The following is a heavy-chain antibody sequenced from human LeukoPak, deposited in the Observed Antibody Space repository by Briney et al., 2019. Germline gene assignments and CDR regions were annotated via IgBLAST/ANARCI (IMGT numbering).Heavy chain of an antibody. CDR2: ITTSSTYT. CDR3: ARLLEPATGYYMDV. V-gene: IGHV3-21*01. D-gene: IGHD5-24*01. Sequence: GGSLRLSCAASGFSFSSYNMNWVRQTPGKGLEWVSSITTSSTYTFYADSVKGRFTISRDNARNSLYLQMNSLRADDTAVYYCARLLEPATGYYMDVWGKGTTVTISS. CDR1: GFSFSSYN. J-gene: IGHJ6*03.